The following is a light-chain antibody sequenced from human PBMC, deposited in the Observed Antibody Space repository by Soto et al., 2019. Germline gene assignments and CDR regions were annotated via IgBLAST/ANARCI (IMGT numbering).Light chain of an antibody. CDR1: QNIINW. J-gene: IGKJ4*01. Sequence: DIQMTQSPYTLSASVGDRVTITCRASQNIINWLAWYQQKPGKAPNLLISDASTLESGVPSRFSGSGSGTEFTLTISSPQPDDFATYYCQQYKSYPLTFGGGTKVDIK. V-gene: IGKV1-5*01. CDR3: QQYKSYPLT. CDR2: DAS.